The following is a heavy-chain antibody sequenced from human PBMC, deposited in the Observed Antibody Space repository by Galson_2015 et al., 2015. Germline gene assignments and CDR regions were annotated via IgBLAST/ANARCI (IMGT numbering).Heavy chain of an antibody. Sequence: SVKVSCKASGSTFSNYHIHWVRQAPGQGLEWMGIVTPGSGATSYAEKFQGRVIMTGDMSTTTAFLELSSLRSDDTALYYCARETSATGCGDHWGQGTLVTVSS. CDR3: ARETSATGCGDH. J-gene: IGHJ4*02. CDR1: GSTFSNYH. CDR2: VTPGSGAT. V-gene: IGHV1-46*01. D-gene: IGHD2-15*01.